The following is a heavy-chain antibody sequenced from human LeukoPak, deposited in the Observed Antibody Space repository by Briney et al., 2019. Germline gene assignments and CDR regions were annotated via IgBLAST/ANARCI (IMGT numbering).Heavy chain of an antibody. J-gene: IGHJ4*02. CDR1: GGTFSSYT. CDR2: IIPILGIA. CDR3: ARDFLGSGTLYYSDSSDYYY. D-gene: IGHD3-22*01. V-gene: IGHV1-69*04. Sequence: SSVKVSCKASGGTFSSYTISWVRQAPGQGLEWMGRIIPILGIANYAQKFQGRVTITADKSTSTAYMELSSLRSEDTAVYYCARDFLGSGTLYYSDSSDYYYWGQGTLVTVSS.